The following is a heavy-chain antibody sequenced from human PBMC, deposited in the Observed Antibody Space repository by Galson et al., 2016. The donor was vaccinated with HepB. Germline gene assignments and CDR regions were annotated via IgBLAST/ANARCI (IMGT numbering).Heavy chain of an antibody. D-gene: IGHD5-12*01. CDR2: ISSNNYYE. J-gene: IGHJ3*02. CDR3: ARDFDKSGYAGYDPGIEAFDI. CDR1: GFRFSDYY. Sequence: SLRLSCAASGFRFSDYYMTWIRQAPGKGLEWISYISSNNYYEKYADSVKGRFTISRDNVKNLVFLQMDSLTAEDTAVYYCARDFDKSGYAGYDPGIEAFDIWGQGTMVTVSS. V-gene: IGHV3-11*06.